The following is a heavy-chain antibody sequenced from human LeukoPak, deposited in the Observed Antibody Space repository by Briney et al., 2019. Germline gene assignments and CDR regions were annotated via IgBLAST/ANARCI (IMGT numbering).Heavy chain of an antibody. CDR1: GGSISSSSYY. Sequence: SETLSLTCTVSGGSISSSSYYWGWIRQPPGKGLEWIGSIYYSGSTYYNPSLKSRVTISVDTSKNQFSLKLSSVTAADTAEYYCARSVRWFDPWGQGTLVTVSS. CDR2: IYYSGST. D-gene: IGHD4-17*01. V-gene: IGHV4-39*01. J-gene: IGHJ5*02. CDR3: ARSVRWFDP.